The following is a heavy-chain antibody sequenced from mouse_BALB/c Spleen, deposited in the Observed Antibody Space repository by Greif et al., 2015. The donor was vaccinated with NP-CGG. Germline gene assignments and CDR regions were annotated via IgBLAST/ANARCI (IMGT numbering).Heavy chain of an antibody. J-gene: IGHJ4*01. Sequence: VQGVESGGGLVKPGGSLKLSCAASGFTFSSYAMSWVRQTPEKRLEWVATISSGGSYTYYPDSVKGRFTISRDNAKNXLYLQMSSLRSEDTAMYYCARPLRYGSSPGAMDYWGQGTSVTVSS. D-gene: IGHD1-1*01. CDR2: ISSGGSYT. V-gene: IGHV5-9-3*01. CDR3: ARPLRYGSSPGAMDY. CDR1: GFTFSSYA.